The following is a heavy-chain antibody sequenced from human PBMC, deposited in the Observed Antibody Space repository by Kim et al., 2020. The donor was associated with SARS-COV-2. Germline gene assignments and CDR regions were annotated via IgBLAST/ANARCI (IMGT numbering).Heavy chain of an antibody. D-gene: IGHD3-10*01. V-gene: IGHV4-34*01. CDR3: ARVSEGFGEFPRRYYYYGMDV. J-gene: IGHJ6*02. Sequence: SETLSLTCAVYGGSFSGYYWSWIRQPPGKGLEWIGEINHSGSTNYNPSLKSRVTISVDTSKNQFSLKLSSVTAADTAVYYCARVSEGFGEFPRRYYYYGMDVWGQGTTVTVSS. CDR2: INHSGST. CDR1: GGSFSGYY.